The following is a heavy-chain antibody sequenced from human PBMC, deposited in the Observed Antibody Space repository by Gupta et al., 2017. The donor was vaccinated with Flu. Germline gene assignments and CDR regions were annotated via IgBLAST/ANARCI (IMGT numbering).Heavy chain of an antibody. V-gene: IGHV3-33*01. CDR2: VWYDGSNK. CDR3: ARDKYSGYDREFVH. D-gene: IGHD5-12*01. CDR1: GFRFNTYG. Sequence: QVHLVESGGGVVQPGKSLRLSCAASGFRFNTYGIHWVRQAPGKGLEWVAVVWYDGSNKYYAASVEGRFTISRDDSKNTVFLQMNSLRVEDTATYYCARDKYSGYDREFVHWGQGTAVTVTS. J-gene: IGHJ4*02.